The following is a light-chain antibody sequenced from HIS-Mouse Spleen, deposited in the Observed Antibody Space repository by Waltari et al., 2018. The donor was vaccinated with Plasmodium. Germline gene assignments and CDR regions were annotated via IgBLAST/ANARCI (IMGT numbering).Light chain of an antibody. V-gene: IGLV2-11*01. Sequence: QSALTQPRSVSGSPGQSVTISCTGTSSAVGGYNYVSWYQQHPGKAPKLMIYDVSKRPSGVPDSFSGSKSGNTASLTISGLQAEDEADYFCCSYAGSYTYVVFGGGTKLTVL. CDR2: DVS. J-gene: IGLJ2*01. CDR3: CSYAGSYTYVV. CDR1: SSAVGGYNY.